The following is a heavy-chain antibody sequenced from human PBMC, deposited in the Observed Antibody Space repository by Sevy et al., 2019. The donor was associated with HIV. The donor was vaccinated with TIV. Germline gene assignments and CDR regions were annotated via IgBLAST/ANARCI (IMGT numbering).Heavy chain of an antibody. V-gene: IGHV3-23*01. Sequence: GGSLRLSCAASGLTFSNYVMSWVRQAPGKGLEWLSVFRGSSGTTYAAESVKGRFTISRDNSKNTLYLHMSSLGAEDTAVYYCARNLSPSGAFDIWGQGTRVTVSS. CDR2: FRGSSGTT. CDR1: GLTFSNYV. D-gene: IGHD6-25*01. J-gene: IGHJ3*02. CDR3: ARNLSPSGAFDI.